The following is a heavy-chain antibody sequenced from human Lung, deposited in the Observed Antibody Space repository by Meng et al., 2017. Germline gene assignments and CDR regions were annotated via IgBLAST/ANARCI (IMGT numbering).Heavy chain of an antibody. J-gene: IGHJ5*02. Sequence: HVSLVKLGEEVEKPGSPVKVPSKAPGFTFISYAISWVRQAPGQELQGMGGIIPAFVAPNHEQKYRGRVRITADESTDTSYMELSSLRTEDTAVYFCARVERTYYDYVWGLGRFDPWGQGTLVTVSS. CDR3: ARVERTYYDYVWGLGRFDP. CDR1: GFTFISYA. D-gene: IGHD3-16*01. CDR2: IIPAFVAP. V-gene: IGHV1-69*01.